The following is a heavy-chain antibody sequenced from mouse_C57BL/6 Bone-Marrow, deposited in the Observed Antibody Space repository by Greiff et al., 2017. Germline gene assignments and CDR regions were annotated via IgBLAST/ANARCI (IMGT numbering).Heavy chain of an antibody. D-gene: IGHD1-1*01. CDR1: GYTFTTYP. Sequence: QVQLQQSGAELVKPGASVKMSCKASGYTFTTYPIEWMKQNHGKSLEWIGNFHPYNDDTKYNEKFKGKATLTVEKSSSTVYLELSRLTSDDSAVYYCARPYYYGSRDWYFDGWGTGTTVTVSS. CDR2: FHPYNDDT. CDR3: ARPYYYGSRDWYFDG. J-gene: IGHJ1*03. V-gene: IGHV1-47*01.